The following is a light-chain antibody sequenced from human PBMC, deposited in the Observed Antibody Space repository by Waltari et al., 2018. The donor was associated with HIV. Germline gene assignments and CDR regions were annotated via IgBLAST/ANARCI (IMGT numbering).Light chain of an antibody. CDR2: DVT. CDR3: CSYAGSYTFV. J-gene: IGLJ2*01. Sequence: QSALTHPRSVSGSPGPSVTLSCTGTSRACGGANYFSWYQQHPGKAPKLMIYDVTKRPSGVPDRFSGSKSGNTASLTISGLQAEDEADYYCCSYAGSYTFVFGGGTKVTVL. CDR1: SRACGGANY. V-gene: IGLV2-11*01.